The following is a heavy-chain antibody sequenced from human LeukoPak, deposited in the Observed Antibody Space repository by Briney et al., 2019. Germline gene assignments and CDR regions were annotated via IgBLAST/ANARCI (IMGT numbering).Heavy chain of an antibody. J-gene: IGHJ5*02. D-gene: IGHD6-13*01. CDR3: ARQMERIAAARFDP. CDR1: GYSFSSNW. Sequence: GESLKISCKGSGYSFSSNWIGWVRQMPGKGLEWMGIIYPGDSDTRYSPSFQGQVTISADKSISTAYLQWSSLKASDTAMYYCARQMERIAAARFDPWGQGTLVTVSS. V-gene: IGHV5-51*01. CDR2: IYPGDSDT.